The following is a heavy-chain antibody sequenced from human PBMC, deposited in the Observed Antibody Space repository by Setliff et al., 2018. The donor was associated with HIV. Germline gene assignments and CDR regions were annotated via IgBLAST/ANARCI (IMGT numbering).Heavy chain of an antibody. Sequence: SETLSLTCTVSGGSISTYYWSWIRQPPGKGLEWIGYIYTSGTTNYNPSLKSRVTISVDTSKKQVSLKWSSVTAADTAVYYCARHANYDFWSGYWGYYFDYWGQGTLVTVSS. CDR3: ARHANYDFWSGYWGYYFDY. CDR2: IYTSGTT. CDR1: GGSISTYY. D-gene: IGHD3-3*01. V-gene: IGHV4-4*09. J-gene: IGHJ4*02.